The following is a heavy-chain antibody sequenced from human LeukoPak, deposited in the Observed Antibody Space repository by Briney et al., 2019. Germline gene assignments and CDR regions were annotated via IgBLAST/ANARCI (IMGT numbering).Heavy chain of an antibody. D-gene: IGHD3-22*01. CDR1: GGSISSYY. V-gene: IGHV4-4*07. CDR3: ARVYYYDSSGYLDAFDI. Sequence: KPSETLSLTCPVSGGSISSYYWSWIRQPAGKGLEWIGRIYTSGSTKYNPSLKSRVTMSVDTSKNQFSLKLSSVTAADTAVYYCARVYYYDSSGYLDAFDIWGQGTMVTVSS. J-gene: IGHJ3*02. CDR2: IYTSGST.